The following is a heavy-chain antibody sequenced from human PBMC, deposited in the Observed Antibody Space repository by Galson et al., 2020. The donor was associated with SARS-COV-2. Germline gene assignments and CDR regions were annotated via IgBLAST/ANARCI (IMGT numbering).Heavy chain of an antibody. CDR3: ARARKDLRFYDWSLLAPNWIDS. V-gene: IGHV4-30-4*01. J-gene: IGHJ5*01. CDR2: IYYGEST. D-gene: IGHD3-9*01. Sequence: SETLSLTCTVSGGSIRSPYYSWSWIRLPPGKGLEWIGYIYYGESTYHKPSLQNRLILSFHSSNNQLSLRLSSVTAADTAVYYCARARKDLRFYDWSLLAPNWIDSWGQGTLVTVSS. CDR1: GGSIRSPYYS.